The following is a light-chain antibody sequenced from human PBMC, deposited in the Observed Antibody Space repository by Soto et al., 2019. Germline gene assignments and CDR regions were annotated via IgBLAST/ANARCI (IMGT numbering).Light chain of an antibody. CDR3: CSYAGSYTYV. V-gene: IGLV2-11*01. J-gene: IGLJ1*01. CDR2: DVT. Sequence: QSALTQPPSVSGSPGQSVTISCTGTSTDFVSYNRVSWYQQPPGTAPKFMIYDVTKRPSGVPDRFSGSKSGNTASLTISGLQAEDEADYYCCSYAGSYTYVFGTGTKVTVL. CDR1: STDFVSYNR.